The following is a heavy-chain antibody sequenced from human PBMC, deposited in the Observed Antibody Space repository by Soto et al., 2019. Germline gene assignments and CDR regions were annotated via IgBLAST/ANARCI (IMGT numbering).Heavy chain of an antibody. V-gene: IGHV1-18*01. Sequence: QAQLVQSGAEVKKPGASVKVSCKASGYTFYSHSISWVRQAPGQGLEWMGRINGVYGNTQYAQKFRGRVTMTTDTYTTTVYMELTNLRSDDTAVYYCARCIQGDYYYGMDVWGQGTTVTVSS. CDR3: ARCIQGDYYYGMDV. J-gene: IGHJ6*02. CDR1: GYTFYSHS. CDR2: INGVYGNT. D-gene: IGHD5-18*01.